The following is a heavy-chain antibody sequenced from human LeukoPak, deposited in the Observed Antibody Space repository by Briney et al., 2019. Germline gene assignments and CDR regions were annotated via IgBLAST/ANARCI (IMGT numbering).Heavy chain of an antibody. Sequence: SETLSLTCAVYGGSFSGYYWSWTRQPPGKGLEWIGEINHSGSTNYNPSLKSRVTISVDTSKNQFSLKLSSVTAADTAVYYCARDSSSWYYFDYWGQGTLVTVSS. D-gene: IGHD6-13*01. CDR3: ARDSSSWYYFDY. CDR1: GGSFSGYY. J-gene: IGHJ4*02. CDR2: INHSGST. V-gene: IGHV4-34*01.